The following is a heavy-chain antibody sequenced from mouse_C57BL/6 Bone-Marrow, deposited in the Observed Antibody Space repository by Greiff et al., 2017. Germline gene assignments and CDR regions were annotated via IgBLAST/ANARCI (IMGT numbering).Heavy chain of an antibody. CDR2: SRNKANDYTT. J-gene: IGHJ3*01. CDR1: GFTFSDFY. CDR3: ARDTVGAWFAY. V-gene: IGHV7-1*01. Sequence: EVMLVESGGGLVQSGRSLRLSCATSGFTFSDFYMEWVRQAPGKGLEWIAASRNKANDYTTEYSASVKGRFIVSRDTSQSILYLQMNALRAEDTASYYCARDTVGAWFAYWGQGTLVTVSA.